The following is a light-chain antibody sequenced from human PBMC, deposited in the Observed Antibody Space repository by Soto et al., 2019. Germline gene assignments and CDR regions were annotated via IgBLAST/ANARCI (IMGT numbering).Light chain of an antibody. CDR2: DVS. J-gene: IGLJ1*01. Sequence: QSVLTQPASVSGSPGQSITISCTGTSSDVGAYNYVSWYQQHPGKAPKLMIYDVSNRPSGVSNRFSCSKSGNTASLTISGLQAEEEADYYCSSYTRSSTLVFGTGTKLTVL. CDR3: SSYTRSSTLV. CDR1: SSDVGAYNY. V-gene: IGLV2-14*01.